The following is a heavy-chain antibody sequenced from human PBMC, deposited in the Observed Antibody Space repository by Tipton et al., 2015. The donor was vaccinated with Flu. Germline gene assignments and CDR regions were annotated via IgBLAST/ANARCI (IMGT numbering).Heavy chain of an antibody. D-gene: IGHD3-10*01. Sequence: TLSLTCTVSGYSISSGYYWGWIRQPPGKGLEWIGSIYHSGSTYYNPSLKSRVTISVDTSKNPFSLKLSSVTAADTAVYYCARGTLWFGDTSGWFDPWGQGTLVTVSS. J-gene: IGHJ5*02. CDR3: ARGTLWFGDTSGWFDP. V-gene: IGHV4-38-2*02. CDR1: GYSISSGYY. CDR2: IYHSGST.